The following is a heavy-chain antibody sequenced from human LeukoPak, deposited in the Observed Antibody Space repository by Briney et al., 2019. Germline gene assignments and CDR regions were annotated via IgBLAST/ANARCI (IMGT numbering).Heavy chain of an antibody. J-gene: IGHJ4*02. CDR1: GLTVSSNY. D-gene: IGHD6-19*01. V-gene: IGHV3-53*01. CDR3: ARVRGGWYVDY. CDR2: IYSGGRT. Sequence: QPGGSLRLSCAASGLTVSSNYMSWVRQAPGKGLEWVSVIYSGGRTYYADSVKGRFTISRDNSKNMLYLQMNSLRAEDTAVYYCARVRGGWYVDYWGQGTLVTVSS.